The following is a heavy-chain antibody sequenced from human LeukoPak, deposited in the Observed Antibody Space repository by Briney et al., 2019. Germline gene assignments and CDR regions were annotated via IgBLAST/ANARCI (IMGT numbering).Heavy chain of an antibody. CDR1: GYSISSGYY. CDR2: IYHSGST. V-gene: IGHV4-38-2*01. Sequence: SETLSLTCAVSGYSISSGYYWGWIRPPPGKGLEWIGIIYHSGSTYYNPSLKGRVTISVDTSKNQFSLRVTSVTAADTAVYYCARHFVRSGSYWADYWGQGTLVTVSS. J-gene: IGHJ4*02. D-gene: IGHD1-26*01. CDR3: ARHFVRSGSYWADY.